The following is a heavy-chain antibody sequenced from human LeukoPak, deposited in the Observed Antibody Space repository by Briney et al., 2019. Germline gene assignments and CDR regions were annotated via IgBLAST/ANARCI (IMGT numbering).Heavy chain of an antibody. CDR3: ARTTWHTGRFDY. CDR1: GGSISSYY. J-gene: IGHJ4*02. D-gene: IGHD5-18*01. V-gene: IGHV4-59*08. CDR2: IYYSGST. Sequence: KTSETLSLTCTVSGGSISSYYWSWIRQPPGKGLEWIGYIYYSGSTNYNPSLKSRVTISVDTSKNQFSLKLSSVTDADTAVYYCARTTWHTGRFDYWGQGTLVTVSS.